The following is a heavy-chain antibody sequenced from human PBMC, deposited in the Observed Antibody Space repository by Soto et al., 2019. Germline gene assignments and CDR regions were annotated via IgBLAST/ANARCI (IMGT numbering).Heavy chain of an antibody. V-gene: IGHV1-69*06. CDR3: ARDTVHRDKYGIIWTDYHYGVDV. D-gene: IGHD3-9*01. J-gene: IGHJ6*02. CDR1: GDTFSYYA. CDR2: SIPIFERV. Sequence: QVQLVQSGAEVKQPGSSVKVSCEASGDTFSYYAISGVRQAPGQGLEWMGGSIPIFERVNYAQEFQGRAIITAGKSTGTAYMELSRLRYGDTASYFGARDTVHRDKYGIIWTDYHYGVDVWGQGTMVTVSS.